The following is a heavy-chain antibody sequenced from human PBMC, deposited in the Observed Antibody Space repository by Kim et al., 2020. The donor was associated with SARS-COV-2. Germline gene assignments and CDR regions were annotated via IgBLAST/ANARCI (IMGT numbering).Heavy chain of an antibody. CDR3: TGGRRTFDY. V-gene: IGHV3-7*01. CDR1: GFTFSTYW. J-gene: IGHJ4*02. Sequence: GGSLRLSCAASGFTFSTYWMTWVRQAPGKGLEWVADINQDGSEENYVDSVKGRFTISRDNAKNSLYLQMHNLRAEDTAVYYCTGGRRTFDYWGQGTLVT. CDR2: INQDGSEE.